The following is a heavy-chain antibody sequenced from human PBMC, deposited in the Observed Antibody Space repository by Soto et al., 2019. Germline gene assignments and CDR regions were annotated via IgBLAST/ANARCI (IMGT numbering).Heavy chain of an antibody. CDR1: GFTFRNYW. V-gene: IGHV3-7*05. J-gene: IGHJ6*01. CDR3: ARGHYGMDV. CDR2: IKKDGSEK. Sequence: EVQLVESGGGLVQPGGSLRVSCAASGFTFRNYWMSWVRQAPGKGLEWVANIKKDGSEKYYLDSIKGRFAVSRDNAKASLYLQMNSLRAEDTAVYYCARGHYGMDVW.